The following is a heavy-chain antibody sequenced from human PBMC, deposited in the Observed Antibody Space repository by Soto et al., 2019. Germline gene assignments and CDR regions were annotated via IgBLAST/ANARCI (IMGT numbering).Heavy chain of an antibody. CDR3: AGDVSTVPLY. J-gene: IGHJ4*02. V-gene: IGHV3-33*01. CDR1: GFTFGDHG. Sequence: PGGSLRLSCAASGFTFGDHGMHWVRQAPGKGLEWVAVIWYDGRYENYADSVKGRFTISRDNSKNMVYLQMNNVRAEDTAVYYCAGDVSTVPLYWGQGSSVIVSS. D-gene: IGHD4-17*01. CDR2: IWYDGRYE.